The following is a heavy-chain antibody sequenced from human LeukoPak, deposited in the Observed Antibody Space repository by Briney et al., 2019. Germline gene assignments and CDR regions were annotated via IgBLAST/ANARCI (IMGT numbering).Heavy chain of an antibody. V-gene: IGHV3-33*01. CDR1: GFTFSSYG. Sequence: GRSLRLSCAASGFTFSSYGMHWVRQAPGKGLEWVAVIWYDGSNKYYADSVKGRFTISRDNSKNTLYLHMNSLRAEDTAVYYCARDQQWLLAYYFDYWGQGTLVTVSS. CDR2: IWYDGSNK. J-gene: IGHJ4*02. D-gene: IGHD3-22*01. CDR3: ARDQQWLLAYYFDY.